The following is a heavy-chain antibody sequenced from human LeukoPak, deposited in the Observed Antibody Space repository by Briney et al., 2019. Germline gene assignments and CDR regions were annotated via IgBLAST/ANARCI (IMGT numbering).Heavy chain of an antibody. D-gene: IGHD3-16*02. V-gene: IGHV4-30-2*01. CDR2: IYHSGST. CDR3: ARGGYYDYVWGSYRRIIDAFDI. J-gene: IGHJ3*02. Sequence: TLSLTCAVSGGSISSGGYSWSWIGQPPGKGLEWIGYIYHSGSTYYNPSLKSRVTISVDRSKNQFSLKLSSVTAADTAVYYCARGGYYDYVWGSYRRIIDAFDIWGQGTMVTVSS. CDR1: GGSISSGGYS.